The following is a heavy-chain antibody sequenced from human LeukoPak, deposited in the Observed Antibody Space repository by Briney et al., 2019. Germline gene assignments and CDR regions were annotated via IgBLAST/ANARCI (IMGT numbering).Heavy chain of an antibody. CDR3: ARGNYYGMDV. J-gene: IGHJ6*02. V-gene: IGHV3-30*03. Sequence: GRSLRLSCAASGFTFSSYGMHWVRQAPGKGLEWLAVISYDGSNKYYADSVKGRFTISRDNSKNTLYLQMNSLRAEDTAVYYCARGNYYGMDVWGQGTTVTVSS. CDR2: ISYDGSNK. CDR1: GFTFSSYG. D-gene: IGHD2/OR15-2a*01.